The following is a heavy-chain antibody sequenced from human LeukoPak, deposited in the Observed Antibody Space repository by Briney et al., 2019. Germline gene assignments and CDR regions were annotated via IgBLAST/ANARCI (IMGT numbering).Heavy chain of an antibody. Sequence: PGGSLRLSCAASGFTFSSFAMSWVRQAPGKGLEWVSRMSGGSGRTDYADSVKGRFTISRDNSKNTLFLQMNSLRGEDTAVYYCAKQRGALRENWFFDHWGQGTLVTVSA. J-gene: IGHJ4*02. CDR3: AKQRGALRENWFFDH. V-gene: IGHV3-23*01. D-gene: IGHD3-9*01. CDR1: GFTFSSFA. CDR2: MSGGSGRT.